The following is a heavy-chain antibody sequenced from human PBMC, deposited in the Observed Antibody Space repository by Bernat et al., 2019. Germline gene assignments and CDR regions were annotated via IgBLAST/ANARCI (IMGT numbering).Heavy chain of an antibody. Sequence: EVQLVESGGGLVQPGGSPRLSCAASGFTVSSNYMSWVRQAPGKGLEWVSVIYSGGSTYYADSVKGRFTISRDNSKNTLYLQMNSLRAEDTAVYYCARDHGIAARPVDYWGQGTLVTVSS. D-gene: IGHD6-6*01. CDR2: IYSGGST. CDR1: GFTVSSNY. V-gene: IGHV3-66*01. J-gene: IGHJ4*02. CDR3: ARDHGIAARPVDY.